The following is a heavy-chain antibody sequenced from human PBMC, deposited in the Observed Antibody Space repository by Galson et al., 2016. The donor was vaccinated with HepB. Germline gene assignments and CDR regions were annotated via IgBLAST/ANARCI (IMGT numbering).Heavy chain of an antibody. CDR3: AKADALCGGDCGPLGGFLDN. V-gene: IGHV3-9*01. Sequence: SLRLSCASSGFNFEDNAMHWVRQAPGQGLEWVSGISWNGADIDYADSVKGRFVISRDNGKKTLYLQMNSLRGDDTAFYYCAKADALCGGDCGPLGGFLDNWGQGTMVTVSS. D-gene: IGHD2-21*02. J-gene: IGHJ3*02. CDR2: ISWNGADI. CDR1: GFNFEDNA.